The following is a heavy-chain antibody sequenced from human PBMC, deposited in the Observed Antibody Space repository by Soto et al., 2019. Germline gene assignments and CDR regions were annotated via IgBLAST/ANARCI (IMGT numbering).Heavy chain of an antibody. CDR2: IYYSGST. D-gene: IGHD6-19*01. J-gene: IGHJ3*02. CDR1: GGSISSYY. Sequence: ETLSLTCTVSGGSISSYYWSWIRQPPGKGLEWIGYIYYSGSTNYNPSLKSRVTISVDTSKNQFSLKLSSVTAADTAVYYCARVAVAGSDAFDISCQGTMVTDS. V-gene: IGHV4-59*01. CDR3: ARVAVAGSDAFDI.